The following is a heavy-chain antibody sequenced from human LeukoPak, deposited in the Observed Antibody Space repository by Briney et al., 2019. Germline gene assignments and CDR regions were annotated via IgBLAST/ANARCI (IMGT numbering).Heavy chain of an antibody. CDR2: MNPNSGNT. V-gene: IGHV1-8*01. J-gene: IGHJ6*03. CDR1: GYTFTSYD. D-gene: IGHD3-22*01. Sequence: VASVKVSCKASGYTFTSYDINWVRQATGQGLEWMGWMNPNSGNTGYAQKFQGRVTMTRNTSISTAYMELSSLRSEDTAVYYCARGGHYYDPMDVWGKGTTVTISS. CDR3: ARGGHYYDPMDV.